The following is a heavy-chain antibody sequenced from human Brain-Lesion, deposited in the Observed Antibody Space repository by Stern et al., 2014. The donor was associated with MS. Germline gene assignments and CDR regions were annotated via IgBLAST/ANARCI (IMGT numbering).Heavy chain of an antibody. CDR3: ARRRALLGPYAMDV. V-gene: IGHV3-33*01. Sequence: VQLVESGGGVVQPGRSLRLSCAASGFTFENYGMPWVRQAPGKGLEWVALIWYDGTEEYYTDSVKGRFTIFRVNSKRTLYLPMNRLRAEDTAGYYCARRRALLGPYAMDVWGQGTPVIVSS. CDR1: GFTFENYG. J-gene: IGHJ6*02. D-gene: IGHD3-16*01. CDR2: IWYDGTEE.